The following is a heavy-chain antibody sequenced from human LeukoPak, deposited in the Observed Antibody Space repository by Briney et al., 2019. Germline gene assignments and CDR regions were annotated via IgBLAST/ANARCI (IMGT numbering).Heavy chain of an antibody. Sequence: SETLSLTCGVYGGSFSGYYWNWIRQSPGKGLEWVGEINHSGNTNYNPSLKSRVTMSVDTSQRQFSLKLTSVTAADTAVYYCARAGDYGDYVGWFDPWGQGTLVTVSS. J-gene: IGHJ5*02. V-gene: IGHV4-34*01. D-gene: IGHD4-17*01. CDR1: GGSFSGYY. CDR2: INHSGNT. CDR3: ARAGDYGDYVGWFDP.